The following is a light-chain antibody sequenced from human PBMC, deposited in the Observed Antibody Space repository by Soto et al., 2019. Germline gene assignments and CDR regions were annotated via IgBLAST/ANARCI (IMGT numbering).Light chain of an antibody. Sequence: EIVLTQSPGTLSLSPGERSTLSCSSSQTVSGSHLAWYQQKRGQAPRLLIYGVSSRATGIPDRFSGSGSGTDFTLTISRLEPEDFAVYYCQQYGSSPWTFGQGTKVDIK. V-gene: IGKV3-20*01. J-gene: IGKJ1*01. CDR2: GVS. CDR1: QTVSGSH. CDR3: QQYGSSPWT.